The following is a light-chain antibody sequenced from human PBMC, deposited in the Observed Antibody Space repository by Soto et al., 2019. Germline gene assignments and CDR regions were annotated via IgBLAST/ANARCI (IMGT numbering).Light chain of an antibody. Sequence: DIQMTQSPSSLSASVGHTVTITCRASQDVRSDLGWYQHKPGKAPKRLIYAASRLQGGVPSRFSGSGSGTEFTLTIGSLQPEDSATYHCLQHDSFPYTFGQGTRLEI. J-gene: IGKJ2*01. CDR3: LQHDSFPYT. CDR1: QDVRSD. V-gene: IGKV1-17*01. CDR2: AAS.